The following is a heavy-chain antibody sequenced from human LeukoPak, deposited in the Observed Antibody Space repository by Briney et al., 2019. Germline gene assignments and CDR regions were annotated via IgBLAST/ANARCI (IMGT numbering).Heavy chain of an antibody. D-gene: IGHD6-19*01. CDR2: IAANSGDT. CDR1: RYTFTGYF. V-gene: IGHV1-2*02. CDR3: ARDIAPSGQWLFDY. J-gene: IGHJ4*02. Sequence: ASVKVSCKASRYTFTGYFIHWLRQAPGQGFEWMGWIAANSGDTNYPQRFRGRVTMTRDTSVSTAYMELSRLTSDDTAVYYCARDIAPSGQWLFDYWGQGTLVTVSS.